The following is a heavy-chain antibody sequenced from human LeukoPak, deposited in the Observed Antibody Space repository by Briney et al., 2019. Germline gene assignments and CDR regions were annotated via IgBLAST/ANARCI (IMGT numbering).Heavy chain of an antibody. V-gene: IGHV4-31*03. Sequence: PSETLSLTCTVSGGSISSGGYYWSWIRQYPGKGLEWIGYIYYSGSTYYNPSLKSRVTISVDTSKNQFSLKLSSVTAADTAVYYCARGDSSGYSRLDYWGQGTLVTVSS. CDR3: ARGDSSGYSRLDY. CDR1: GGSISSGGYY. CDR2: IYYSGST. D-gene: IGHD3-22*01. J-gene: IGHJ4*02.